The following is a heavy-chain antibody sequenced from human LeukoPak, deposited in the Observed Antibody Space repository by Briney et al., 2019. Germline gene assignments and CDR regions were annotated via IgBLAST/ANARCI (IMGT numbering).Heavy chain of an antibody. CDR1: GFTFSSYW. D-gene: IGHD3-10*01. CDR3: ARDYYASGSYYTGPVDY. J-gene: IGHJ4*02. Sequence: GGTLRLSCAASGFTFSSYWMSWVRQAPGTGLDGVANINQDGREKYYVDSVKGRFTISRHNAKSWLFLQMNSLRAEDTAVYYCARDYYASGSYYTGPVDYWGQGTLVTVSS. CDR2: INQDGREK. V-gene: IGHV3-7*01.